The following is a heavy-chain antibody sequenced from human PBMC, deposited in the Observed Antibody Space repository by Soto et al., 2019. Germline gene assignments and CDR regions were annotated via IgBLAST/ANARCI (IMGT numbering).Heavy chain of an antibody. CDR1: GGTFSSYA. CDR2: IIPIFGTA. V-gene: IGHV1-69*13. D-gene: IGHD2-15*01. CDR3: ARVVVVAASRYNWFEP. J-gene: IGHJ5*02. Sequence: SVKISCKASGGTFSSYAISWVRQAPGQGLEWMGGIIPIFGTANSAQKFQGRVTITADESTSTAYMELSSLRSEDTAVYYCARVVVVAASRYNWFEPWGEGTLVTVSS.